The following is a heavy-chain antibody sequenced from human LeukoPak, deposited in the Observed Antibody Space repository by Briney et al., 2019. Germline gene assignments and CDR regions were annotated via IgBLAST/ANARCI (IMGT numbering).Heavy chain of an antibody. V-gene: IGHV3-30*14. CDR2: ISYDGRNK. D-gene: IGHD3-10*01. Sequence: GGSLRLSCAASGFTFSSYAMHWVRQAPGKGLEWVAVISYDGRNKYYADSVKGRFTISRDNSKNTLYLQMNSLRAEDTAVYYCARGQVEAYYYGSVGAAALLDYWGQGTLVTVSS. J-gene: IGHJ4*02. CDR3: ARGQVEAYYYGSVGAAALLDY. CDR1: GFTFSSYA.